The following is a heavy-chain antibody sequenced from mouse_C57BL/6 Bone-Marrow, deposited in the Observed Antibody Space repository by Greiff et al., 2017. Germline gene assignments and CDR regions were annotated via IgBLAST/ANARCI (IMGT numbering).Heavy chain of an antibody. CDR1: GYTFTDYE. D-gene: IGHD3-2*02. J-gene: IGHJ2*01. CDR2: IDPETGGT. V-gene: IGHV1-15*01. CDR3: TDLRLFFDY. Sequence: QVQLKESGAELVRPGASVTMSCKASGYTFTDYEMHWVKQTPVHGLEWIGAIDPETGGTAYNQKFKGKAILTADKSSSTAYMELRSLTSEDSAVYYCTDLRLFFDYWGQGTTLTVSS.